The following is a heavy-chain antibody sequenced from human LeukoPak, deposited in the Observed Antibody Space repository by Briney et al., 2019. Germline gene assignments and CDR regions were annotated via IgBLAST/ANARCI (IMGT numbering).Heavy chain of an antibody. V-gene: IGHV3-66*02. Sequence: GGSLRLSCAASGFTVSSNYMSWVRQAPGKGLEWVSVIYSGGSTYYADSVKGQFTISRDNSKNTLYLQMNSLRAEDTAVYYCARCGDSSGYPDAFDIWGQGTMVTVSS. D-gene: IGHD3-22*01. CDR2: IYSGGST. CDR3: ARCGDSSGYPDAFDI. CDR1: GFTVSSNY. J-gene: IGHJ3*02.